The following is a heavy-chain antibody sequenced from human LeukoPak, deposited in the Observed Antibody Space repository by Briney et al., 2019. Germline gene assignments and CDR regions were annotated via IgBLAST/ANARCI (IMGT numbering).Heavy chain of an antibody. J-gene: IGHJ4*02. V-gene: IGHV3-66*01. CDR3: AGYDYGYFDC. D-gene: IGHD5-18*01. Sequence: GGSLRLSCAASGFTFSSYEMNWVRQAPGKGLEWVSLIYSGGNTYYADSVKGRFTISRDNSKNTLYLQMNSLRAEDTAVYYCAGYDYGYFDCWGQGTLVTVSS. CDR2: IYSGGNT. CDR1: GFTFSSYE.